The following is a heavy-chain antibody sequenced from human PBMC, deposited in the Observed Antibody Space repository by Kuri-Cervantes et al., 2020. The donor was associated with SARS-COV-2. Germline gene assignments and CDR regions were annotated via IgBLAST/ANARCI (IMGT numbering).Heavy chain of an antibody. CDR3: ARESAQGTFGGVIVIIDY. V-gene: IGHV4-4*07. CDR1: SGSISSYY. Sequence: SETLSLTCTVSSGSISSYYWSWIRQPAGKGLEWIGRIYTSGSTNYNPSLTSRVTMSVDTSKNQFSLKLSFVPAADTAVYYCARESAQGTFGGVIVIIDYWGQGTLVTVSS. J-gene: IGHJ4*02. D-gene: IGHD3-16*02. CDR2: IYTSGST.